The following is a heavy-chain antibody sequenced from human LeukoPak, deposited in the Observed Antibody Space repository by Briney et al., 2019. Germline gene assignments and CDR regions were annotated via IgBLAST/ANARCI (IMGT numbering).Heavy chain of an antibody. V-gene: IGHV1-18*01. CDR1: GYTFTSYG. Sequence: ASVKGSCKASGYTFTSYGISWVRQAPGQGLEWMGWISAYNGNTNYAQKLQGRVTMTTDTSTSTAYMELRSLRSDDTAVYYCARDGDIVGATGYVDYWGQGTLVTVSS. CDR2: ISAYNGNT. J-gene: IGHJ4*02. CDR3: ARDGDIVGATGYVDY. D-gene: IGHD1-26*01.